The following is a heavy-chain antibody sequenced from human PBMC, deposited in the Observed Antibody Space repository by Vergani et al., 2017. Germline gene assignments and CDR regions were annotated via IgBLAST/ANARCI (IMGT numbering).Heavy chain of an antibody. J-gene: IGHJ4*02. Sequence: EVQLLESGGGLVQPGGSLRLSCAASGFTFSSYAMSWVRQAPGRGLEWVLAISGSGGSAYYADSVKGRFTISRDNSKNTLYLQMNSLGAEDTAVYYCAKGRDSMTTVTPFDYWGQGTLVTVSS. CDR2: ISGSGGSA. D-gene: IGHD4-17*01. CDR3: AKGRDSMTTVTPFDY. V-gene: IGHV3-23*01. CDR1: GFTFSSYA.